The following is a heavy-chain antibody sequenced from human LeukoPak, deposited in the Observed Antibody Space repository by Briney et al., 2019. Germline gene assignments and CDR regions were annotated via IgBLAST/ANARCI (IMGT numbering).Heavy chain of an antibody. Sequence: ASVKVSCKASGYTFTSYGISWVRQAPGQGLEWMGWISAYNGNTNYAQKLQGRVTMTTDTSTSTGYMELRSLRSDDTAVYYCARSRGRYYYYGMDVWGQGTSVTVSS. J-gene: IGHJ6*02. CDR2: ISAYNGNT. CDR3: ARSRGRYYYYGMDV. D-gene: IGHD1-26*01. V-gene: IGHV1-18*01. CDR1: GYTFTSYG.